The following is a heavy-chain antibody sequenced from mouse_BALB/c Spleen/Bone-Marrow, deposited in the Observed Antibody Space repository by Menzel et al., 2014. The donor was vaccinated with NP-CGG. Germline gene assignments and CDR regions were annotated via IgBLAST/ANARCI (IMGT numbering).Heavy chain of an antibody. CDR3: TRWLPYAMDY. CDR1: GYTFTSYW. V-gene: IGHV1-69*02. Sequence: VKLMESGAELVRPGASVKLSCKASGYTFTSYWINWVKQRPGQGLEWIGNIYPSDSYTNYNQKFKDKATLTVDKSSSTAYMQLSSPTSEDSAVYYCTRWLPYAMDYWGRGTSVTVSS. D-gene: IGHD2-2*01. J-gene: IGHJ4*01. CDR2: IYPSDSYT.